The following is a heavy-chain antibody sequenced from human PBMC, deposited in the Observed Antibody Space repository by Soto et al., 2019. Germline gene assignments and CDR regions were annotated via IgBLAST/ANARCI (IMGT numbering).Heavy chain of an antibody. D-gene: IGHD3-16*01. CDR1: GFTFRAYL. J-gene: IGHJ4*02. V-gene: IGHV3-7*01. CDR2: TNQDGSVE. CDR3: ATYHADDWESEWHRY. Sequence: EVQLVESGGDLVQPGGSLRLSCAASGFTFRAYLMTWVRQAPGKGLDWVANTNQDGSVEYYADSVQGRFTISRDNAKNALYLRMNSLRAEDTAVYYCATYHADDWESEWHRYWGQGTLVTVSA.